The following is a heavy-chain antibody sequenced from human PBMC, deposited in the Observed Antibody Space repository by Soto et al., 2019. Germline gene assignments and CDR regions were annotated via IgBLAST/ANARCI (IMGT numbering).Heavy chain of an antibody. D-gene: IGHD3-10*01. CDR2: IIPIFGTA. Sequence: QVHLVKSGAEVKKPGSSVKVSCKASGGTFSNYAISWVQQAPGQGLQWMGGIIPIFGTANYAQKFQGRVTITADESTSTAYMELSSLRSEDTAVYYCARGRYYGSGSRTDYHYYYGMDVWGQGTTVTVSS. CDR3: ARGRYYGSGSRTDYHYYYGMDV. J-gene: IGHJ6*02. V-gene: IGHV1-69*12. CDR1: GGTFSNYA.